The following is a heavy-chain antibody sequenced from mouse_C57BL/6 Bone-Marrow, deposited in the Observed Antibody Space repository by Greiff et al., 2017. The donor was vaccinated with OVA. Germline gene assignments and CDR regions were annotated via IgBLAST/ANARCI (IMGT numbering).Heavy chain of an antibody. J-gene: IGHJ2*01. CDR3: ARLRCFYFDY. CDR2: IHPNSGST. V-gene: IGHV1-64*01. Sequence: VQLQQPGAELVKPGASVKLSCKASGYTFTSYWTHWVKQRPGQGLEWIGMIHPNSGSTNYNEKFKSKATLTVDKSSSTAYMQLSSLTSEDSAVYYCARLRCFYFDYWGQGTTLTVSS. CDR1: GYTFTSYW.